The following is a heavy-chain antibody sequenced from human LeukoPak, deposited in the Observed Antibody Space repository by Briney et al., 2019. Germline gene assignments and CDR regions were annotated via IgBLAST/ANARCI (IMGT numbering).Heavy chain of an antibody. CDR1: GGTFSSYA. D-gene: IGHD3-3*01. CDR3: ASYLLTIFGVVRAFDI. Sequence: SVKVSCKASGGTFSSYAISWVRQAPGQGLEWMGGIIPIFGTANYAQKFQGRVTITTDESTSTAYMELSSLRSEDTAVYYCASYLLTIFGVVRAFDIWGQGTMVTVSS. J-gene: IGHJ3*02. V-gene: IGHV1-69*05. CDR2: IIPIFGTA.